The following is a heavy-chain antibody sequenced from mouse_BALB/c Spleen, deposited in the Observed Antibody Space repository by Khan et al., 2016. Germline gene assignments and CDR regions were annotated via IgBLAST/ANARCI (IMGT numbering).Heavy chain of an antibody. Sequence: EVKLLESGPGLVKPSQSLSLTCTVTGYSITSDYAWNWIRQFPGNKLEWMGYISYSGSTTYNPSLKSRISITRDTSKNQFFLQLNSVTTEDTATXSCARWLLEFPYYFDYWGQGTTLTVSS. V-gene: IGHV3-2*02. D-gene: IGHD2-12*01. CDR3: ARWLLEFPYYFDY. CDR1: GYSITSDYA. CDR2: ISYSGST. J-gene: IGHJ2*01.